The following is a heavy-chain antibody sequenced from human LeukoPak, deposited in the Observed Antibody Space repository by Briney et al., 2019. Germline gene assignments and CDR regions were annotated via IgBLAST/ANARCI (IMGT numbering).Heavy chain of an antibody. Sequence: GSLRLSCAASGFTFSSYGMSWVRQAPGKGLEWIGEINHSGSTNYNPSLESRVTISVDTSKKQFSLKLSSVNAAETAVYYCARRMGRRFGERYYYYHYMDVWGKGTTVTISS. J-gene: IGHJ6*03. CDR2: INHSGST. D-gene: IGHD3-10*01. CDR1: GFTFSSYG. V-gene: IGHV4-34*01. CDR3: ARRMGRRFGERYYYYHYMDV.